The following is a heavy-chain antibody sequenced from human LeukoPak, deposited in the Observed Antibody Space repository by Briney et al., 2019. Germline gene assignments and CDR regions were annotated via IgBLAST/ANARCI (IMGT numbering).Heavy chain of an antibody. CDR2: IYSGGST. V-gene: IGHV3-66*01. CDR1: GFTVSTNY. Sequence: LAGGSLRLSCAASGFTVSTNYMSWVRQAPGKGREGVSLIYSGGSTYYADSVKGRFTISRDNSKNTLYLQMNSLRAEDTAVYYCARGGWTTVTTSEAFDIWGQGTMVTVSS. D-gene: IGHD4-17*01. CDR3: ARGGWTTVTTSEAFDI. J-gene: IGHJ3*02.